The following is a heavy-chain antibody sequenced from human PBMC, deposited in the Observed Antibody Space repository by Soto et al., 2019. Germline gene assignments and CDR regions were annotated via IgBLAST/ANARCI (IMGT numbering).Heavy chain of an antibody. D-gene: IGHD2-15*01. CDR3: AKCAYYSGWYFDL. J-gene: IGHJ2*01. CDR1: EFTFSSYA. CDR2: ISGSGGST. V-gene: IGHV3-23*01. Sequence: GGSLRLSCAASEFTFSSYAMSWVRQAPGKGLEWVSAISGSGGSTDYADSVKGRFTISRDNSKNMFYLQMNSLRAEDTALYYCAKCAYYSGWYFDLWVRGTLVTVSS.